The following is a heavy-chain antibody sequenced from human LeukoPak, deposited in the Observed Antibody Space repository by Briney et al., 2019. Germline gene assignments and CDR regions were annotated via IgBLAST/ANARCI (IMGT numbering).Heavy chain of an antibody. CDR2: INPNSGGT. D-gene: IGHD2-21*02. J-gene: IGHJ6*03. V-gene: IGHV1-2*02. Sequence: ASVKVSCKASGYTFTGYYIHWVRQAPGQGLEWMGWINPNSGGTNYAQKFQGRVTMTRDMSTSTVYMELSSLRSEDTAVYYCARGAYCGGDCYSAGYYYYYYMDVWGKGTTVTVSS. CDR1: GYTFTGYY. CDR3: ARGAYCGGDCYSAGYYYYYYMDV.